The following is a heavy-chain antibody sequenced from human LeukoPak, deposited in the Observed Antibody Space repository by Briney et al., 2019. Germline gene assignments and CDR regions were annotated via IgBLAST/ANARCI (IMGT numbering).Heavy chain of an antibody. CDR1: GDSLSNNNVA. CDR3: ARGSHSSFDY. Sequence: SQTLSLTCAISGDSLSNNNVAWNWIRQSPSRGLEWLGRTYYRPKFNTDYAVSVISRIAVNSDTSKNQFSLQLNSVTPGDTGVYYCARGSHSSFDYWGQGTLVTVSS. CDR2: TYYRPKFNT. V-gene: IGHV6-1*01. J-gene: IGHJ4*02. D-gene: IGHD3-10*01.